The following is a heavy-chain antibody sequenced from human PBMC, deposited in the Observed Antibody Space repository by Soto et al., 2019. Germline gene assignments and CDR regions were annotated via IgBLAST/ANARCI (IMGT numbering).Heavy chain of an antibody. CDR2: VSTYNGST. D-gene: IGHD6-19*01. J-gene: IGHJ4*02. Sequence: QVQLVQSGAEVKKPGASVRVSCKASGGTFTSYGISWVRQAPGQGLEWMGRVSTYNGSTYYAQKFQARVTMTADIPTTTASVELRSLRSDDRALYYCAIVPYIKGWYGGCNLGQGTLVSVSS. CDR3: AIVPYIKGWYGGCN. CDR1: GGTFTSYG. V-gene: IGHV1-18*04.